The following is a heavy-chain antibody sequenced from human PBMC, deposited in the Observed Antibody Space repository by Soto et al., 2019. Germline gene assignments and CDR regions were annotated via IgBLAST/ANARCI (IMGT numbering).Heavy chain of an antibody. J-gene: IGHJ5*02. CDR2: IFHSGRT. CDR3: ARVPSP. CDR1: GSSFSSGGYT. Sequence: QLQLQESGSGLVKPSPTLSLTCAVSGSSFSSGGYTWSWIRQPPGKGLEWIGYIFHSGRTYYNPSPKSRVTIAEERAKNQSALQRSTVIASDTAVYYCARVPSPWGQGTLVTVSS. V-gene: IGHV4-30-2*01.